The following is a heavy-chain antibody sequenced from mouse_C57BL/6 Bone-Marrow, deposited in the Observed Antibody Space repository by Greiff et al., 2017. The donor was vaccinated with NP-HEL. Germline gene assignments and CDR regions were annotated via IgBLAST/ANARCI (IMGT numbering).Heavy chain of an antibody. CDR1: GYTFTDYY. CDR2: INPYNGGT. V-gene: IGHV1-19*01. CDR3: ARGDYGSSYNYAMDY. J-gene: IGHJ4*01. Sequence: VQLQQSGPVLVKPGASVKMSCKASGYTFTDYYMNWVKQSHGKSLEWIGVINPYNGGTSYNQKFKGKATLTVDKSSSTAYMELNSLTSEDSAVYYCARGDYGSSYNYAMDYWGQGTSVTVSS. D-gene: IGHD1-1*01.